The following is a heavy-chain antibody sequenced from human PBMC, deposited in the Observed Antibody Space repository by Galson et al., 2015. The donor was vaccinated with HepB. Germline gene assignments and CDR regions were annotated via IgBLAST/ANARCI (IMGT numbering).Heavy chain of an antibody. CDR3: AREGSIQLWLRRGAFDI. CDR2: INPSGGST. J-gene: IGHJ3*02. V-gene: IGHV1-46*01. CDR1: GYTFTSYY. Sequence: SVKVSCKASGYTFTSYYMHWVRQAPGQGLEWMGIINPSGGSTSYAQKFQGRVTMTRDTSTSTVYMELSSLRSEDTAVYYCAREGSIQLWLRRGAFDIWGQGTMVTVSS. D-gene: IGHD5-18*01.